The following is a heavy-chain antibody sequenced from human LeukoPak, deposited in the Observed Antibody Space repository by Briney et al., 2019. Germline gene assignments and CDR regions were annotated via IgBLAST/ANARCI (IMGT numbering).Heavy chain of an antibody. CDR2: MSESGGGT. V-gene: IGHV3-23*01. Sequence: GGSLRLSCAASGFTFSTFAMSWVRHPPGTGLEWVSAMSESGGGTYYADSLRGRFTISRDNSKNTLYLQLNSLRAEDTALYCCAKVFVVVQAAIGWFDSWGQGTLVTVSS. J-gene: IGHJ5*01. D-gene: IGHD2-15*01. CDR3: AKVFVVVQAAIGWFDS. CDR1: GFTFSTFA.